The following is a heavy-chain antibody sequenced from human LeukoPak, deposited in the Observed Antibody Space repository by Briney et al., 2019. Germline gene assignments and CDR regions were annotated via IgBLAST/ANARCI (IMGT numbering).Heavy chain of an antibody. CDR2: ISSSSSYI. J-gene: IGHJ4*02. D-gene: IGHD5-18*01. V-gene: IGHV3-21*01. Sequence: AGGSLRLSCAASGFTFSSYSMNWVRQAPGKGLEWVSSISSSSSYIYYADSVKGRFTISRDNAKNSLYPQMNSLRAEDTAVYYCARAITPGYGYYYFDYWGQGTLVTVSS. CDR1: GFTFSSYS. CDR3: ARAITPGYGYYYFDY.